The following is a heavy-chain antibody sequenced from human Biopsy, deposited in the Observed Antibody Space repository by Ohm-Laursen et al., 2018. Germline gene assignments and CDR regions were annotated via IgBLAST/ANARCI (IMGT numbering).Heavy chain of an antibody. Sequence: LSCAASGFSFSDYGMHWVRQAPGRGLEWAAVIWYDGTNKYYAESVEGRFTISRDNSKNMVYLQMGSLTVEDTAVYYCAKVHDSGYYYYSMDVWGQGTTVTVSS. CDR2: IWYDGTNK. D-gene: IGHD3-16*01. V-gene: IGHV3-33*06. CDR3: AKVHDSGYYYYSMDV. CDR1: GFSFSDYG. J-gene: IGHJ6*02.